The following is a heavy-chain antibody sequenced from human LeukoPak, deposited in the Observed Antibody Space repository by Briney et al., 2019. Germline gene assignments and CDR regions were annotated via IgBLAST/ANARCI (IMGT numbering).Heavy chain of an antibody. D-gene: IGHD6-25*01. Sequence: GSLRLSCAASGFIFSDYWMSWIRQPAGKGLEWIGRIFPGGSVNYNPSLESRLTLSIDTSKNQFSLELTSVTAADTAMYFCGFSEGDFWGQGALVTVSS. V-gene: IGHV4-4*07. CDR1: GFIFSDYW. J-gene: IGHJ4*02. CDR2: IFPGGSV. CDR3: GFSEGDF.